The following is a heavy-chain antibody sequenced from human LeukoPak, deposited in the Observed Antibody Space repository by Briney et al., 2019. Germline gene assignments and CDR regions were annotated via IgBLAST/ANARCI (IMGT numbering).Heavy chain of an antibody. CDR3: ARGRATALWGYYYSGMDV. CDR1: GGSFSGYY. J-gene: IGHJ6*02. D-gene: IGHD3-16*01. V-gene: IGHV4-34*01. Sequence: PSETLSLTCAVYGGSFSGYYWSWIRQPPGKGLEWIGEINHSGSTNYNPSLKSRVTISVDTSKNQFSLKLSSVTAADTAVYYCARGRATALWGYYYSGMDVWGQGTTVTVSS. CDR2: INHSGST.